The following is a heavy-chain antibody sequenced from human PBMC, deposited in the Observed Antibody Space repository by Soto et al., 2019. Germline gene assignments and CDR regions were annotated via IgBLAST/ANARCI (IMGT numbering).Heavy chain of an antibody. CDR1: GFTFSSYG. Sequence: GGSLTVSCAACGFTFSSYGMHWVRQAPGKGLEWVAVIWYDGSNKYYADSVKGRFTISRDNSKNTLYLQMNSLRAEDTAVYYCAKDRGGYENGMDVWGQGTTVTVSS. CDR3: AKDRGGYENGMDV. J-gene: IGHJ6*02. V-gene: IGHV3-33*06. CDR2: IWYDGSNK. D-gene: IGHD5-12*01.